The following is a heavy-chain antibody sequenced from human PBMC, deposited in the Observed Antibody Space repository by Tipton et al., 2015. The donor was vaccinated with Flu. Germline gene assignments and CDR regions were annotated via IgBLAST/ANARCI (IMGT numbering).Heavy chain of an antibody. CDR2: IFYTGGT. D-gene: IGHD3-10*01. J-gene: IGHJ4*02. V-gene: IGHV4-59*11. CDR1: GGSIGSHY. Sequence: LRLSCTVSGGSIGSHYWGWIRQSPGKGLEWIGYIFYTGGTNNNPSLKSRVTISVNTSKNLFSLELRSVTAADTAMYYCATYYYGSGTQSAFDYWGQGTLVIVSS. CDR3: ATYYYGSGTQSAFDY.